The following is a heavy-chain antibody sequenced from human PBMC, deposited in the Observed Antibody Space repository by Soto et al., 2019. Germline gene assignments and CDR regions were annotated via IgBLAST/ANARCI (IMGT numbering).Heavy chain of an antibody. J-gene: IGHJ4*02. Sequence: EVQLVESGGGLVKPGGSLRLSCAASGFTFSSYSMNWVRQAPGKGLEWVSSISSSSSYIYYADSVKGRFTISRDNAKNSLYLQMNSLRAEDTAVYYCARSGYYDILTGLFYFDYWGQGTLVTVSS. CDR2: ISSSSSYI. CDR3: ARSGYYDILTGLFYFDY. D-gene: IGHD3-9*01. CDR1: GFTFSSYS. V-gene: IGHV3-21*01.